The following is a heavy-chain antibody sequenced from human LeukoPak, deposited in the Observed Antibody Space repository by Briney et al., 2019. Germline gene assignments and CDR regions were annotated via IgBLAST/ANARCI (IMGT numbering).Heavy chain of an antibody. Sequence: ASAKVSCKASGYTFTGYYMHWVRQAPGQGLEWMGWINPNSGGTNYAQKFQGRVTMTRDTSISTAYMELSRLRSDDTAVYYCARDVAVAGIMKLWGQGTLVTVSS. D-gene: IGHD6-19*01. J-gene: IGHJ4*02. V-gene: IGHV1-2*02. CDR1: GYTFTGYY. CDR2: INPNSGGT. CDR3: ARDVAVAGIMKL.